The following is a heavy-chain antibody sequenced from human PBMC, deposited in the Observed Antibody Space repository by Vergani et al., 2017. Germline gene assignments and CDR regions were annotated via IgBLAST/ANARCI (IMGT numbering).Heavy chain of an antibody. D-gene: IGHD3-22*01. J-gene: IGHJ4*02. CDR2: ISSSSSYT. V-gene: IGHV3-11*06. CDR1: GFTFSDYY. CDR3: ASHLGHCYDSSGTPAGYFDY. Sequence: QVQLVESGGGLVKPGGSLRLSCAASGFTFSDYYMSWIRQAPGKGLEWVSYISSSSSYTNYADSVKGRFTISRDNAKNSLYLQMNSLRAEDTAVYYCASHLGHCYDSSGTPAGYFDYWGQGTLVTVSS.